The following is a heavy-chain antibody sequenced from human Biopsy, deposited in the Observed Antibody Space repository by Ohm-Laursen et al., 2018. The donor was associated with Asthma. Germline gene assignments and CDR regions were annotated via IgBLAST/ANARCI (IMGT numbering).Heavy chain of an antibody. CDR1: GFTFSDYD. J-gene: IGHJ3*02. Sequence: SLRLSCAASGFTFSDYDMHWVRQAPGKGLEWVSVIYSGGTSHTADSVRGRFTISRDYSKNTLYLQMNSLRAEDTAVYYCARAYGGSFFSGSFDIWGQGTMVTVSS. D-gene: IGHD4-23*01. V-gene: IGHV3-53*01. CDR3: ARAYGGSFFSGSFDI. CDR2: IYSGGTS.